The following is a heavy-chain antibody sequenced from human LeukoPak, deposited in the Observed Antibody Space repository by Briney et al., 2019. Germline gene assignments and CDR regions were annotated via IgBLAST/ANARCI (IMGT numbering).Heavy chain of an antibody. CDR2: INHSGST. Sequence: SETLSLTCAVYGGSFSGYYWSWIRQPPGKGLEWIGEINHSGSTHYNPSLKSRVTISVDMSKNQFSLKLSSVTAANTAVYYCARGEGIVRATFDFDYWGQGTLVTVSS. CDR1: GGSFSGYY. V-gene: IGHV4-34*01. D-gene: IGHD1-26*01. J-gene: IGHJ4*02. CDR3: ARGEGIVRATFDFDY.